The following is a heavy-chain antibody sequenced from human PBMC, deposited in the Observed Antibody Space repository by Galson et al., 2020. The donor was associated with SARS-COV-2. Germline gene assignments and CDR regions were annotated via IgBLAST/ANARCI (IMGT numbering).Heavy chain of an antibody. CDR3: ARREVTLDY. D-gene: IGHD2-21*02. V-gene: IGHV3-11*01. Sequence: GGSLRLSCAASGFTFSDYYMSWIRQAPGKGLEWVSYISSSGSTIYYADPVKGRFTISSDNAKNSLYLHMTSLRADDTAVYYCARREVTLDYWGQGTLVTVSS. CDR2: ISSSGSTI. CDR1: GFTFSDYY. J-gene: IGHJ4*02.